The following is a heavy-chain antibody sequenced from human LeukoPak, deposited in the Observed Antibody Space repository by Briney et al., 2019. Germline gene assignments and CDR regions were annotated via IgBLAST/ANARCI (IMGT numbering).Heavy chain of an antibody. D-gene: IGHD4-11*01. CDR1: GYSIRSGYY. Sequence: SETLSLTCTVSGYSIRSGYYWGWIRQPPGKGLEWIGSIYHSGSTYYNPSLKSRVTIPVDTSKNQFSLKLSSVTAADTAVYYCARCTVTTGAFDYWGQGTLVTVSS. CDR2: IYHSGST. J-gene: IGHJ4*02. CDR3: ARCTVTTGAFDY. V-gene: IGHV4-38-2*02.